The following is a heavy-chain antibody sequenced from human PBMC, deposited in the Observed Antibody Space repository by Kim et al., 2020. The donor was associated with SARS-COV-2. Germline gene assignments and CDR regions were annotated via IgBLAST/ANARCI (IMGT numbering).Heavy chain of an antibody. CDR2: ISAYNGNT. Sequence: ASVKVSCKASGYTFTSYGISWVRQAPGQGLEWMGWISAYNGNTNYAQKLQGRVTMTTDTSTSTAYMELRSLRSDDTAVYYCARVKSSSSPDAFDIWGQGTMVTVSS. V-gene: IGHV1-18*04. J-gene: IGHJ3*02. D-gene: IGHD6-13*01. CDR3: ARVKSSSSPDAFDI. CDR1: GYTFTSYG.